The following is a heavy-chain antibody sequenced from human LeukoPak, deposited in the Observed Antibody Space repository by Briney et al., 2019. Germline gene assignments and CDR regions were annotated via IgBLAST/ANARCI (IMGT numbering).Heavy chain of an antibody. CDR1: GGSISSGDYY. V-gene: IGHV4-30-4*08. Sequence: PSQTLSLTCIVSGGSISSGDYYWSWIRQPPGKGLEWIGYTHYSGSTYYNPSLKSRVTISVDTSKNQFSLKLSSVTAADTAVYYCARNFQSREFDYWGQGTLITVSS. CDR3: ARNFQSREFDY. J-gene: IGHJ4*02. CDR2: THYSGST.